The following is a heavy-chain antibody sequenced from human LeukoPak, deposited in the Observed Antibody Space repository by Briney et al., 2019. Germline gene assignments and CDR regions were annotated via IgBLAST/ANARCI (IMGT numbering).Heavy chain of an antibody. V-gene: IGHV3-23*01. CDR1: GITLANYG. Sequence: GGSLRLSCVVSGITLANYGMSWVRQAPGKGLEWVAGVSGSGGSTNYADSVKGRFTISRDNPKNTLYLQMNSLRAEDTAMYYCARDRWGQGTLVTVSS. CDR2: VSGSGGST. CDR3: ARDR. J-gene: IGHJ4*02.